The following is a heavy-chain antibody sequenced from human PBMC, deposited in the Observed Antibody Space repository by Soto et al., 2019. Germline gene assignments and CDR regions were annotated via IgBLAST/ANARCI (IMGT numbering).Heavy chain of an antibody. Sequence: EVQLLESGGGLVQPGGSLRLSCAASGFTFITYAMNWVRQAPGKGLEWVSTISVSGDSAFFADSVRGRVTISRDNSKNTVYLQMNSMRADDTAMYYCATRPLSYCSGGTYNPFDFWGQGTLVTVSS. CDR1: GFTFITYA. CDR3: ATRPLSYCSGGTYNPFDF. V-gene: IGHV3-23*01. D-gene: IGHD2-15*01. CDR2: ISVSGDSA. J-gene: IGHJ4*02.